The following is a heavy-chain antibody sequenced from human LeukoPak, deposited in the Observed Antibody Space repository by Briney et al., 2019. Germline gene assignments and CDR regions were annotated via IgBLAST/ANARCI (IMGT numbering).Heavy chain of an antibody. Sequence: SETLSLTCTVSGDSISSSSYYWAWIRQPPGKGLEWIGVIYYNGSTYYSPSLKSRVTMSVDTSKNQFSLKLSSVPAADTAVYYCARYGETGGYFDYWGQGTLVTVSS. D-gene: IGHD4-17*01. CDR1: GDSISSSSYY. V-gene: IGHV4-39*01. CDR2: IYYNGST. CDR3: ARYGETGGYFDY. J-gene: IGHJ4*02.